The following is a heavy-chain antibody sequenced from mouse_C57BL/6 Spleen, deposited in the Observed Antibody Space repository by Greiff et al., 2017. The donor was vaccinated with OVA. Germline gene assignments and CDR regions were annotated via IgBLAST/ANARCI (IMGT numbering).Heavy chain of an antibody. D-gene: IGHD2-5*01. CDR1: GFTFSSYA. CDR3: TVAYYSTHYYAMDY. V-gene: IGHV5-9-1*02. CDR2: ISSGGDYI. Sequence: EVQRVESGEGLVKPGGSLKLSCAASGFTFSSYAMSWVRQTPEKRLEWVAYISSGGDYIYYADTVKGRFTISRDNARNTLYLQMSSLKSEDTAMYYCTVAYYSTHYYAMDYWGQGTSVTVSS. J-gene: IGHJ4*01.